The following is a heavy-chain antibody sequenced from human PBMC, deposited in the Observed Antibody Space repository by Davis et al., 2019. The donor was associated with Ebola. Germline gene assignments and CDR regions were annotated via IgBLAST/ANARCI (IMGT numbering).Heavy chain of an antibody. CDR2: NSAYNGNT. J-gene: IGHJ4*02. Sequence: AASVKVSCKASGYTSTSYGISWVRQAPGQGLEWMGWNSAYNGNTNYAQKLQGRVTMTTDTSTSTAYMELRSLRSDDTAVYYCTSVTGVFGYFFDYWGQGTPVTVSS. D-gene: IGHD3-9*01. CDR1: GYTSTSYG. V-gene: IGHV1-18*04. CDR3: TSVTGVFGYFFDY.